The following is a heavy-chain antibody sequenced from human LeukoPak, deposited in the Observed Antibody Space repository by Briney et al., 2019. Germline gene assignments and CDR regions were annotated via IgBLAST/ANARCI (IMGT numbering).Heavy chain of an antibody. Sequence: SETLSLTCAVYGGSFSGYYLSWLRQPRGKGLEWIGEINHSGSTNYNPSLKSRVTFSVDTSKNQFSLKVTSVTAADTAVYYCARDLHRGCYGFDFWGQGTLVTVSS. J-gene: IGHJ4*02. D-gene: IGHD6-19*01. CDR1: GGSFSGYY. CDR2: INHSGST. V-gene: IGHV4-34*01. CDR3: ARDLHRGCYGFDF.